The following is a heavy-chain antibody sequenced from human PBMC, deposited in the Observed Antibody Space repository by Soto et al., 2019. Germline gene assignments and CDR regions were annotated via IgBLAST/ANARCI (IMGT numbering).Heavy chain of an antibody. V-gene: IGHV4-38-2*02. Sequence: SETLSLTCTVSGYSISSDYHWGWIRQPPGEGLEWIGTVHHSGSSYYNPSLRSRVTISVDTSNNQFSLKLSSVTAADTAVFYCARIQVYSDWPAYSSNRGEFDFWCRGTLVTVSS. CDR3: ARIQVYSDWPAYSSNRGEFDF. CDR1: GYSISSDYH. J-gene: IGHJ4*02. CDR2: VHHSGSS. D-gene: IGHD3-16*01.